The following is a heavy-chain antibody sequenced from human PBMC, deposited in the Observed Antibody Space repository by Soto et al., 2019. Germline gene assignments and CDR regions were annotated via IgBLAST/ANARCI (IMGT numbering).Heavy chain of an antibody. Sequence: PSETLSLTCTVSGGSISSGGYYWSWIRQHPGKGLEWIGYIYYSGSTYYNPSLKSRVTISVDTSKNQFSLKLSSVTAADTAVYYCARTERGYSYAYFDYWGQGTLVTVSS. D-gene: IGHD5-18*01. J-gene: IGHJ4*02. V-gene: IGHV4-31*03. CDR2: IYYSGST. CDR1: GGSISSGGYY. CDR3: ARTERGYSYAYFDY.